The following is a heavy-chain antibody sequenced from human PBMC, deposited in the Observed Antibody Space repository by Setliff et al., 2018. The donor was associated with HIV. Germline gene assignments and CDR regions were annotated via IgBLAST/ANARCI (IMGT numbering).Heavy chain of an antibody. CDR2: ISSSGTTI. D-gene: IGHD2-2*01. V-gene: IGHV3-11*01. CDR3: AKSGYCGSSTCRNFYYYMDV. CDR1: GFTFSDYY. Sequence: GGSLRLSCTASGFTFSDYYMSWIRQSPGKGLEWISYISSSGTTIYYTDSVKGRFTISRDNSRNTLYVQMNSLRAEDTAVYYCAKSGYCGSSTCRNFYYYMDVWGKGTTVTVSS. J-gene: IGHJ6*03.